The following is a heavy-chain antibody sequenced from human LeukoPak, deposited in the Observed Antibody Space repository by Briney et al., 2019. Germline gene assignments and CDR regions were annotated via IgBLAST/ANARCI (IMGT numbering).Heavy chain of an antibody. D-gene: IGHD6-13*01. CDR2: IYYSGST. CDR1: GGSISSYY. J-gene: IGHJ4*02. V-gene: IGHV4-59*12. CDR3: ARRRSWAAAFDY. Sequence: SETLSLTCTVSGGSISSYYWSWIRQPPGKGLEWIGYIYYSGSTNYNPSLKSRVTISVDTSKNQFSLKLSSVTAADTAVYYCARRRSWAAAFDYWGQGTLVTVSS.